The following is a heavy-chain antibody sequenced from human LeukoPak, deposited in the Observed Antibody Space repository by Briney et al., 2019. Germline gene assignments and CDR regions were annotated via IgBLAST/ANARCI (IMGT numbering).Heavy chain of an antibody. CDR1: GFTFSSYW. Sequence: PGGSLRLSCAASGFTFSSYWMSWVRQAPGKGLEWVSGISWNSGRIGYADSVKGRFTISRDNAKNSLYLQMNSLRAEDTALYYCAKDRSYYDSSGFAVWGQGTLVTVSS. CDR2: ISWNSGRI. CDR3: AKDRSYYDSSGFAV. J-gene: IGHJ4*02. V-gene: IGHV3-9*01. D-gene: IGHD3-22*01.